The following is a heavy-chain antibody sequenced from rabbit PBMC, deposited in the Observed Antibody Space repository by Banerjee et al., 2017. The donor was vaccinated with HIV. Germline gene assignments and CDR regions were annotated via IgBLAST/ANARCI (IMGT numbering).Heavy chain of an antibody. CDR3: ARDPDYVTEDWAGYGYGTGYNL. CDR2: IYPTYGAT. Sequence: QEPLVESGGGLVTLGGSLKLTCKASGIDFSSSFWISWVRQTPGKGLEWIGCIYPTYGATDYASWVNGRFTISLDNAQNTVFLQMTSLTAADTATYFCARDPDYVTEDWAGYGYGTGYNLWGPGTLVTVS. V-gene: IGHV1S43*01. D-gene: IGHD6-1*01. CDR1: GIDFSSSFW. J-gene: IGHJ4*01.